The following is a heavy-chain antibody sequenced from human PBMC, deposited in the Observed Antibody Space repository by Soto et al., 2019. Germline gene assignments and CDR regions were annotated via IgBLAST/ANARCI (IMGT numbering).Heavy chain of an antibody. CDR2: ISGSGDST. CDR3: ARRGSGSSYDY. J-gene: IGHJ4*02. CDR1: GFTFSSYA. V-gene: IGHV3-23*01. Sequence: EVQLLESGGGLVQPGGSLRLSCAASGFTFSSYAMRWVRQAPGKGLEWVSAISGSGDSTYYADSVKGRFTISRDNSKNTGYLQMNSLRGEDTAVYYWARRGSGSSYDYWGQGTRVTVCS. D-gene: IGHD1-26*01.